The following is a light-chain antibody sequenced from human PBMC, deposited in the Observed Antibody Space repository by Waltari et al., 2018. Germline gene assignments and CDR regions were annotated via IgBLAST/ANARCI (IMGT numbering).Light chain of an antibody. Sequence: DIVLTQSPGTLSLSPGERATLSCRASQSVSSSYLAWYQQKPGEAPRLLTYGSSTRATSSPGWFSGSGSGTDFTLTSSRLEPEDFAVYYCQQYGSAPQTFGQGTKLEIK. CDR3: QQYGSAPQT. CDR1: QSVSSSY. CDR2: GSS. V-gene: IGKV3-20*01. J-gene: IGKJ2*01.